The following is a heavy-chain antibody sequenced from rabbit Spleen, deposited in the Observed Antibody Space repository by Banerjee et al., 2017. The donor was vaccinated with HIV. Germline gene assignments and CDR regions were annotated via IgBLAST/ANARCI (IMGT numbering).Heavy chain of an antibody. V-gene: IGHV1S45*01. CDR3: ARDLAGVIGWNFNL. J-gene: IGHJ4*01. D-gene: IGHD4-1*01. Sequence: QEQLTETGGDLVQPGGSLTLSCKASGFDFTNYYISWVRQAPGKGLEWIGIIYSAKGRFTISKTSSTTVTLQMTSLTAADTATYFCARDLAGVIGWNFNLWGPGTLVTVS. CDR2: IYS. CDR1: GFDFTNYY.